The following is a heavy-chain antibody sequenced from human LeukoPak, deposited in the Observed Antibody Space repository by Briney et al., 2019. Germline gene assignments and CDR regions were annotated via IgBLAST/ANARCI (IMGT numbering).Heavy chain of an antibody. Sequence: SETLSLTCAVSGGSISSSNWWSWVRQPPGKGLEWIGYIYYSGSTNYNPSLKSRVTISVDTSKNQFSLKLSSVTAADTAVYYCASGSYGFDYWGQGTLVTVSS. CDR3: ASGSYGFDY. D-gene: IGHD1-26*01. CDR2: IYYSGST. V-gene: IGHV4-4*02. CDR1: GGSISSSNW. J-gene: IGHJ4*02.